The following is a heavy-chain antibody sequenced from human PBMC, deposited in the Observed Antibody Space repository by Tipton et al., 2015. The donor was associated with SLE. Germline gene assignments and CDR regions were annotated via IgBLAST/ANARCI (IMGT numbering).Heavy chain of an antibody. Sequence: TLSLTCAVSGGSISSGGYYWSWIRQHPGKGLEWIGYIYYSGSTYYNPSLKSRVTISVETSKNQFSLKLSSVTAADTAVYYCARGGAVAGTQSAEYFQHWGQGTLVTVSS. CDR1: GGSISSGGYY. V-gene: IGHV4-31*11. CDR2: IYYSGST. J-gene: IGHJ1*01. CDR3: ARGGAVAGTQSAEYFQH. D-gene: IGHD6-19*01.